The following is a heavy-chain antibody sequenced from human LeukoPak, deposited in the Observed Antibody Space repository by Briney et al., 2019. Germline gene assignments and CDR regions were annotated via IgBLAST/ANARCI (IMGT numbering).Heavy chain of an antibody. V-gene: IGHV4-59*01. CDR1: GGSISRYY. J-gene: IGHJ6*02. D-gene: IGHD4-17*01. Sequence: SETLSLTCTASGGSISRYYWSWIRQSPGKGLEWIGYIYRSGTTNYNPSLKSRLTISVDTSKNQFSLKLSSVTAADTAVYYCAREDPQTTVPEGMDVWGQGTTVTVSS. CDR3: AREDPQTTVPEGMDV. CDR2: IYRSGTT.